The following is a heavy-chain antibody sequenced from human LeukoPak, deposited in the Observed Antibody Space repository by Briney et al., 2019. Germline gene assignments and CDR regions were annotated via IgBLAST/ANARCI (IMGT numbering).Heavy chain of an antibody. V-gene: IGHV3-21*01. CDR1: GFTFSSYS. D-gene: IGHD3-10*01. CDR2: ISSSSSYI. CDR3: ARDSTMVRGVITN. Sequence: GGPLRLSCAPSGFTFSSYSMNWVRQAPGKGLEWVSSISSSSSYIYYADSVKGRFTISRYNAKISLYLQMDSLRAEYTAVYYCARDSTMVRGVITNWGQGTLVTVAS. J-gene: IGHJ4*02.